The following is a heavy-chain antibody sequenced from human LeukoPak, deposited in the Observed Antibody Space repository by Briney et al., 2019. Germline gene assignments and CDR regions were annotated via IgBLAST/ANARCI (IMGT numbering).Heavy chain of an antibody. CDR2: ISSNGGST. D-gene: IGHD6-19*01. J-gene: IGHJ4*02. Sequence: PGGSLRLSCSASGFTFSSYAMHWVRQAPGKGLEYVSAISSNGGSTFYADSVKGRFTISRDNSKNTLYLQMNSLRAEDTAVYYCARDTHSSGWYYFDYWGQGTLVTVSS. CDR3: ARDTHSSGWYYFDY. V-gene: IGHV3-64*04. CDR1: GFTFSSYA.